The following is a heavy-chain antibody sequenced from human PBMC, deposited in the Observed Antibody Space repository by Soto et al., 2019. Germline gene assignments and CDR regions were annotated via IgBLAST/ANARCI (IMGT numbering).Heavy chain of an antibody. CDR1: GFAFSTYW. V-gene: IGHV3-7*01. CDR3: ATYSGYFKPMDV. CDR2: MNQGGSER. D-gene: IGHD5-12*01. J-gene: IGHJ6*03. Sequence: GGSLRLSCAAASGFAFSTYWMTWVRQAPGKGLEWVAAMNQGGSERHYVDSVMGRFTISRDNAKNSVFLQMNSLRAEDTAVYYCATYSGYFKPMDVWGKGTTVTVSS.